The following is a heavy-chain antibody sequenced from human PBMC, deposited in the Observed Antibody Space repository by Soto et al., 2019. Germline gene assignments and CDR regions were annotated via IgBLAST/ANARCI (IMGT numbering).Heavy chain of an antibody. J-gene: IGHJ6*02. V-gene: IGHV5-51*01. CDR1: GYSFTSYC. CDR2: IYPGDSDT. CDR3: ARGYCSSTSCYGHENYYYGMDV. D-gene: IGHD2-2*01. Sequence: LVESLKISCKGSGYSFTSYCIGWVRQMPGKGLEWMGIIYPGDSDTRYSPSFQGQVTISADKSISTAYLQWSSLKASDTAMYYCARGYCSSTSCYGHENYYYGMDVWGQGTTVTVS.